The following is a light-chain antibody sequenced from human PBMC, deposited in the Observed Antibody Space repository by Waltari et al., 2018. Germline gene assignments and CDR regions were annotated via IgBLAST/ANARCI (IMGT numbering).Light chain of an antibody. Sequence: EIVLTQSPATLSLSPGERATLSCRASHSVSRYLAWYQQRPGQSPRLLIFDSSFRATGIPARFSGSGSETDFTLTISSLEPEDCAVYYCQKSRKWNINLGGGKKVEIK. CDR2: DSS. CDR1: HSVSRY. CDR3: QKSRKWNIN. V-gene: IGKV3-11*01. J-gene: IGKJ4*01.